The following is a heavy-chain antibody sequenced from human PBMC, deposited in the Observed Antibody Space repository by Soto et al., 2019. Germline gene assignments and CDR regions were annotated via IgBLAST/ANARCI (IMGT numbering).Heavy chain of an antibody. CDR1: GFVFSNFG. D-gene: IGHD4-4*01. CDR2: IWYDGSYK. Sequence: QVQLVESGGGVVQPGRSLRLSCAASGFVFSNFGMHWVRQAPGKGLEWVAVIWYDGSYKYYGDSVKGRFTISRDNSKNTFYLETSSLRAEDTAVYYCEKDVTTGIYYFEYWGQEILVNVSS. CDR3: EKDVTTGIYYFEY. J-gene: IGHJ4*02. V-gene: IGHV3-33*06.